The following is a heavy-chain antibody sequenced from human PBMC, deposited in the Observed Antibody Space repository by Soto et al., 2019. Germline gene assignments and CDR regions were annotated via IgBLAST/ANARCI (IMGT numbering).Heavy chain of an antibody. Sequence: GGSLRLSCAASGFTFSSYAMHWVRQAPGKGLEWVAVISHDGSNKYYADSVKGRFTISRDNSKNTLYLQMNSLRAEDTAVYYCARRGEPEVRGVYYYYYGMDVWGQGTTVTVS. V-gene: IGHV3-30-3*01. CDR3: ARRGEPEVRGVYYYYYGMDV. CDR2: ISHDGSNK. J-gene: IGHJ6*02. D-gene: IGHD3-10*01. CDR1: GFTFSSYA.